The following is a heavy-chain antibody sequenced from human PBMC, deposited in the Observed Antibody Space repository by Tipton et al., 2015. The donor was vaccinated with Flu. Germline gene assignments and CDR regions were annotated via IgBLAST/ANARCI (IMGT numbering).Heavy chain of an antibody. J-gene: IGHJ6*02. CDR1: GFTFSSYD. D-gene: IGHD6-13*01. Sequence: SLRLSCAASGFTFSSYDLHWVRQAAGEGLEWISAIGSAGDTYYLDSVKGRFTISSDNAKNSLYLQMNSLRVGDTAVYYCARGPLPDSNWYNGMDVWGQGTTVTVSS. CDR3: ARGPLPDSNWYNGMDV. V-gene: IGHV3-13*01. CDR2: IGSAGDT.